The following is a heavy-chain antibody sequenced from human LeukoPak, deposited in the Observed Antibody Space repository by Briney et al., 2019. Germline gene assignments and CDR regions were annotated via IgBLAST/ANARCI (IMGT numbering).Heavy chain of an antibody. V-gene: IGHV1-18*01. CDR1: GYTFTSYG. CDR2: ISAYNGNT. Sequence: ASVKVSCKASGYTFTSYGISWVRQAPGQGLEWMGWISAYNGNTNYAQKFQGRVTMTRDTSISTAYMELSRLRSDDTAVYYCARGDIVVVPAAPGSDAFDIWGQGTMVTVSS. CDR3: ARGDIVVVPAAPGSDAFDI. J-gene: IGHJ3*02. D-gene: IGHD2-2*01.